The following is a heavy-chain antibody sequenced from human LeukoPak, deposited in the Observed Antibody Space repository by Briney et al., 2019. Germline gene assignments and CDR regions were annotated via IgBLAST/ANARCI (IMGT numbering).Heavy chain of an antibody. J-gene: IGHJ3*02. V-gene: IGHV4-59*01. D-gene: IGHD6-19*01. CDR3: ARAGHSSGWSLDDAFDI. CDR1: GGSISSYY. CDR2: IYYSGST. Sequence: PSETLSLTCTVSGGSISSYYWSWIRQPPGKGLEWIGYIYYSGSTNYNPSLKSRVTISVDTSKNQFSLKLSSVTAADTAVYYCARAGHSSGWSLDDAFDIWGQGTMVTVSS.